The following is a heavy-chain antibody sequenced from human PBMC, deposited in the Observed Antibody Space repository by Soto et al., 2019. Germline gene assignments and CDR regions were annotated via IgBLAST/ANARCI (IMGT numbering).Heavy chain of an antibody. D-gene: IGHD3-22*01. J-gene: IGHJ4*02. CDR2: ISGSGGST. V-gene: IGHV3-23*01. Sequence: GGSLRLSCAASGFTFSSYAMSWVRQAPGKGLEWVSAISGSGGSTYYADSVKGRFTISRDNSKNTLYLQMNSLRADDTAVYYCAKDLVNYYDSSGYPDYWGQGTLVTVSS. CDR3: AKDLVNYYDSSGYPDY. CDR1: GFTFSSYA.